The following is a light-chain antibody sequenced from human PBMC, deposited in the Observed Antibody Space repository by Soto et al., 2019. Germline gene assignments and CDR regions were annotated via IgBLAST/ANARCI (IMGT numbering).Light chain of an antibody. V-gene: IGKV3D-15*01. CDR3: HQYDDWLRLT. CDR1: QSVNIY. CDR2: GAS. J-gene: IGKJ4*01. Sequence: EIVMTQSPATLSVSPGERATLSCRASQSVNIYLAWYQHKPGQAPRLLIFGASYRATGIPARFSGSGSGTEFNLTISCLQSEDFAVYFCHQYDDWLRLTFGGGTKMDI.